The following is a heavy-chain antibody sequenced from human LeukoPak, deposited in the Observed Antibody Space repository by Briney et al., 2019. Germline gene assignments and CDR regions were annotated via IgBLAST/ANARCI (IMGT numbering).Heavy chain of an antibody. V-gene: IGHV3-74*01. CDR1: GFTFSVFW. CDR2: ISPDGRST. J-gene: IGHJ4*02. CDR3: AMGYKSAYSWDY. D-gene: IGHD5-18*01. Sequence: GGSLRLSCAASGFTFSVFWMFWVRQAPGQGLVWVSHISPDGRSTNYADSVKGRLTISRDNARNTLYLQLNSLTAEDTAVYYCAMGYKSAYSWDYWGQGTLVTVSS.